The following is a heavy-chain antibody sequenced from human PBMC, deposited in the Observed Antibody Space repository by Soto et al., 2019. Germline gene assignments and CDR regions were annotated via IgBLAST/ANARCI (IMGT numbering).Heavy chain of an antibody. Sequence: GGSLRLSCSASGFTLSDYGMNWVRPAPGKGLEWVAVISYYGSNKYYADSVKGRLTISRDNSKNTLSLQMKSLRPEDTAVYYCVKETPLKRRYYDSSGYYYFDYWGQGTLVTVSS. J-gene: IGHJ4*02. CDR1: GFTLSDYG. CDR3: VKETPLKRRYYDSSGYYYFDY. V-gene: IGHV3-30*18. D-gene: IGHD3-22*01. CDR2: ISYYGSNK.